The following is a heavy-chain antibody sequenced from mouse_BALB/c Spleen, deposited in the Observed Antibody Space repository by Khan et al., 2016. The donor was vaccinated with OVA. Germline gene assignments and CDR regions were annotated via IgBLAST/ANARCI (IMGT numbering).Heavy chain of an antibody. D-gene: IGHD1-3*01. Sequence: QVQLEESGPGLVAPSQSLSITCTVSGFSLTSYGVHWVRQPPGKGLEWLGVIWAGGSTNYNSALMYRLCISQDNSTNHVFLKMNSLQTDDTAMYYCARLEDIWGQGTTLTVSS. CDR1: GFSLTSYG. J-gene: IGHJ2*01. V-gene: IGHV2-9*02. CDR3: ARLEDI. CDR2: IWAGGST.